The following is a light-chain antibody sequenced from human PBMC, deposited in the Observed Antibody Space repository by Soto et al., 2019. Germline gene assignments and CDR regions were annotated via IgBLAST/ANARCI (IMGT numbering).Light chain of an antibody. Sequence: IVLTQSPGTLYLSPGERATLSCRASQSVSSSYLAWYQQNPGQAPRLLIYGASSRATGIPDRFSGSGSGTDFTLNISRLEHEDFAVYYCRQYGSSPPYTFGQGTKLEIK. J-gene: IGKJ2*01. V-gene: IGKV3-20*01. CDR3: RQYGSSPPYT. CDR1: QSVSSSY. CDR2: GAS.